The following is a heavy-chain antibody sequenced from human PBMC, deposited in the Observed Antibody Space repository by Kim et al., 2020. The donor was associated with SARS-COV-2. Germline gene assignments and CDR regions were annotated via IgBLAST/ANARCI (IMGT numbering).Heavy chain of an antibody. V-gene: IGHV4-61*01. J-gene: IGHJ5*02. D-gene: IGHD3-10*01. CDR3: ARGCWLWFGDVHWFDP. Sequence: SETLSLTCTVSGGSFSSGSYNWSWHRPPKGQGLVWIRYINYSGSSNHNPSLKSRVTISVDTSKNQFYLKLSSVTAADTAVYYCARGCWLWFGDVHWFDPWGQGTLVTVSS. CDR2: INYSGSS. CDR1: GGSFSSGSYN.